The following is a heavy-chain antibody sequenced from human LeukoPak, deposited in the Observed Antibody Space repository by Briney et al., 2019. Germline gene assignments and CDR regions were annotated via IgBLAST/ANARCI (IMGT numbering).Heavy chain of an antibody. CDR2: IYYSGST. D-gene: IGHD6-6*01. J-gene: IGHJ4*02. CDR3: ARHPRSVGQLVDYFDY. V-gene: IGHV4-39*01. Sequence: PSETLPLTCTVSGGSISSSRYYWGWIRQPPGKGLERLGSIYYSGSTYYNPSLKSRVTISVDTSKNQFSLKLSSVTAADTAVYYCARHPRSVGQLVDYFDYWGQGALVTVSS. CDR1: GGSISSSRYY.